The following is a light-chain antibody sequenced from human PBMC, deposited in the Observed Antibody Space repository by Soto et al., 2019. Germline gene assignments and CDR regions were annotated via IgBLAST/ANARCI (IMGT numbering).Light chain of an antibody. CDR1: SSDVGGYNY. CDR2: DVS. CDR3: SSYTSSSTLGV. J-gene: IGLJ2*01. Sequence: QSVLTQPASVSGSPGQSITISCTGTSSDVGGYNYVSWYQQHPGKAPKLMIYDVSNRPSRVSNRFSGSKSGNTASLTISGLQAEDEADYYCSSYTSSSTLGVFGGGTQLTV. V-gene: IGLV2-14*01.